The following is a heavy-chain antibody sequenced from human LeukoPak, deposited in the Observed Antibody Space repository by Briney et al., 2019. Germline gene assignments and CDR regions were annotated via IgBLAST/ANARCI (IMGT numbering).Heavy chain of an antibody. D-gene: IGHD6-19*01. Sequence: SETLSLTCTVSGGSISSYYWSWIRQPPGKGLEWNGYIYYSGSTNYNPSLKSRVTISVDTSKNQFSLKLSSVTAADTAVYYCARGGRAVASNWFDPWGQGTLVTVSS. J-gene: IGHJ5*02. CDR1: GGSISSYY. V-gene: IGHV4-59*01. CDR2: IYYSGST. CDR3: ARGGRAVASNWFDP.